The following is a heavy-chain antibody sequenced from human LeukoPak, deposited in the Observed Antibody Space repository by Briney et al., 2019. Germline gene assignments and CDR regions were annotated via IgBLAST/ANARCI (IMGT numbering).Heavy chain of an antibody. CDR2: VSGASNHI. CDR3: ARDEFYESVNFDL. V-gene: IGHV3-21*01. D-gene: IGHD2/OR15-2a*01. Sequence: PGGSLRLSCAASGFTFSSFTVNWVRQVPGKGLEWVSSVSGASNHIYYADSVRGRFTVSRDNAKNSLYLQMNSLRAEDTALYYCARDEFYESVNFDLWGQGTLVTVSS. J-gene: IGHJ4*02. CDR1: GFTFSSFT.